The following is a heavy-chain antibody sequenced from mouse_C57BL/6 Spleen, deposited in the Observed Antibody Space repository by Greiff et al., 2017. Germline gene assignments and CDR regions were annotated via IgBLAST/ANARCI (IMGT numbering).Heavy chain of an antibody. CDR3: ARSDYYYGSQFAY. CDR1: GFNIKNTY. J-gene: IGHJ3*01. V-gene: IGHV1-22*01. Sequence: EVKLQESVAELVRPGASVKLSCTASGFNIKNTYMHWVKQRPEQGLEWIGYINPNNGGTSYNQKFKGKATLTVNKSSSTAYMELRSLTSEDSAVYYCARSDYYYGSQFAYWGQGTLVTVSA. D-gene: IGHD1-1*01. CDR2: INPNNGGT.